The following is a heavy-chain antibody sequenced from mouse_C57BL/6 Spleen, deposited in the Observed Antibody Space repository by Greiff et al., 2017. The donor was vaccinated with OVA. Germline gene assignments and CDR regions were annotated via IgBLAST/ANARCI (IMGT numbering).Heavy chain of an antibody. CDR3: ARSFYYGSSYDYFDY. CDR2: IDPSDSET. J-gene: IGHJ2*01. Sequence: VQLQPPGAELVRPGSSVKLSCKASGHTFTSYWMHWVKQRPIQGLEWIGNIDPSDSETHYNQKFKDKATLTVDKSSSTAYMQLSSLTSEDSAVYYCARSFYYGSSYDYFDYWGQGTTLTVSS. CDR1: GHTFTSYW. V-gene: IGHV1-52*01. D-gene: IGHD1-1*01.